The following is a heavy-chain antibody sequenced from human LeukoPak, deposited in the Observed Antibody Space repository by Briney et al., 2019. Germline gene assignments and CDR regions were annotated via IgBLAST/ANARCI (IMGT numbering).Heavy chain of an antibody. V-gene: IGHV3-23*01. D-gene: IGHD1-26*01. J-gene: IGHJ4*02. CDR2: ISGSGGST. CDR1: GFTFSSYA. Sequence: GGSLRLSCAASGFTFSSYAMSWVRQAPGKGLEWVSAISGSGGSTYYADSVEGRFAISRDNSKNTLYLQMNSLRPEDTAVYYCAKEPEWELLGTFDYWGQGTLVTVSS. CDR3: AKEPEWELLGTFDY.